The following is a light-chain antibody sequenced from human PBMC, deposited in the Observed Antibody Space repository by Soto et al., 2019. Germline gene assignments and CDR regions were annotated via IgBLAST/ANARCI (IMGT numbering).Light chain of an antibody. CDR1: QDISNY. V-gene: IGKV1-33*01. Sequence: DIQMTQSPSSLSASVGDRVTITCQASQDISNYLNWYQQKTGKAPKLLIYDASNLETGVPSRFSGSGSGTDFTFTISSLQPEDIATYYCQQYDNLPPLTFGQGTRLEIK. CDR3: QQYDNLPPLT. J-gene: IGKJ5*01. CDR2: DAS.